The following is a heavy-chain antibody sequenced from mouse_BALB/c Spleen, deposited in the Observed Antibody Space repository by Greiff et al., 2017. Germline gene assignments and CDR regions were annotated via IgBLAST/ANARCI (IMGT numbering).Heavy chain of an antibody. Sequence: VQLVESGAELVRPGTSVKVSCKASGYAFTNYLIEWVKQRPGQGLEWIGVINPGSGGTNYNEKFKGKATLTADKSSSTAYMQLSSLTSDDSAVYFCARGGYYGSSYYAMDYWGQGTSVTVSS. D-gene: IGHD1-1*01. J-gene: IGHJ4*01. V-gene: IGHV1-54*01. CDR1: GYAFTNYL. CDR3: ARGGYYGSSYYAMDY. CDR2: INPGSGGT.